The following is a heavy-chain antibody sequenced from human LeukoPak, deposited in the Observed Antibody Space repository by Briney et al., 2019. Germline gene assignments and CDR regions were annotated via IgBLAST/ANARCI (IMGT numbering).Heavy chain of an antibody. Sequence: ASVKVSCEASGGTFSSYAISWVRQAPGQGLEWMGGIIPIFGTANYAQKFQGRVTITTDESTSTAYMELSSLRSEDTAVYYCARWGWNYYYMDVWGKGTTVTVSS. CDR2: IIPIFGTA. D-gene: IGHD3-16*01. J-gene: IGHJ6*03. V-gene: IGHV1-69*05. CDR1: GGTFSSYA. CDR3: ARWGWNYYYMDV.